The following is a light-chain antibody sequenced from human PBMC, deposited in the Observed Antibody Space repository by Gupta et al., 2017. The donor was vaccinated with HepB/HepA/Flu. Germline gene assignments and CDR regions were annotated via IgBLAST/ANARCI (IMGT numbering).Light chain of an antibody. Sequence: QSVLTQPPSVSGAPGQRVTISCTGSRSNIGAGYDVHCYQYIPGVAPKLLIYGYNNRPSGVPDRFSGSKSGTSASLAITGLQAEDEADYYSQSFDSSLSSSAFGGGTKLTVL. V-gene: IGLV1-40*01. CDR2: GYN. CDR3: QSFDSSLSSSA. J-gene: IGLJ3*02. CDR1: RSNIGAGYD.